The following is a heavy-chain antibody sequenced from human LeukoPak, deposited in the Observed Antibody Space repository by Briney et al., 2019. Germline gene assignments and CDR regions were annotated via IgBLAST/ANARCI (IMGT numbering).Heavy chain of an antibody. CDR3: ARDRGVDGGYDYVGYYYYGMDV. J-gene: IGHJ6*02. V-gene: IGHV3-53*01. CDR1: GLTVSSNY. D-gene: IGHD5-12*01. CDR2: ICSGGST. Sequence: GGSLRLSCAASGLTVSSNYMSWVRQAPGKGLEWVSVICSGGSTYYADSVKGRFTISRDNSKNTLYLQMNSLTADDTAVYYCARDRGVDGGYDYVGYYYYGMDVWGQGTTVTVSS.